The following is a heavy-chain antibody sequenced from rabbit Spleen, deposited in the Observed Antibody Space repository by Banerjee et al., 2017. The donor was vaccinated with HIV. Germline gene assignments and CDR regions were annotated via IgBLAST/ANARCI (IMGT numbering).Heavy chain of an antibody. J-gene: IGHJ4*01. CDR3: ARETSSGWGIVSFYFTL. Sequence: QSLEESGGDLVKPGASLTLTCTASGFSFSSRYYMCWVRQAPGPGLEWIACIYTDGSGDTYAASWAKGRFTISKTSSTTVTLQMTSLTAADTATYFCARETSSGWGIVSFYFTLWGQSTLVTIS. CDR2: IYTDGSGDT. CDR1: GFSFSSRYY. V-gene: IGHV1S40*01. D-gene: IGHD4-1*01.